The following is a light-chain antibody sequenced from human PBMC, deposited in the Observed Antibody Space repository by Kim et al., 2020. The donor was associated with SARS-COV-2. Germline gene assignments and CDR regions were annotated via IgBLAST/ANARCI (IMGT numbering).Light chain of an antibody. V-gene: IGKV4-1*01. J-gene: IGKJ1*01. CDR3: QQYYFTPLT. Sequence: ANNNCQSTRPVLYSSKKKNYLAWFQPKPGQPPKLLMYGASIRESGVPDRCSGSGSGTDFTLTISSLQPEDVAVYYCQQYYFTPLTFGQGTKVDI. CDR1: RPVLYSSKKKNY. CDR2: GAS.